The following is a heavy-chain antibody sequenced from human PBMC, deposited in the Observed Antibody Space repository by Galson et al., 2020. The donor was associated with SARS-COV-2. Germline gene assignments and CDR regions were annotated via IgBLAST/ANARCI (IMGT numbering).Heavy chain of an antibody. CDR1: GGSIISSEFY. D-gene: IGHD6-19*01. V-gene: IGHV4-39*01. J-gene: IGHJ4*02. CDR2: VHYGGDT. CDR3: ARPVPAAVAPFEY. Sequence: ETSETLSLTCTVSGGSIISSEFYWGWIRQPPGKGLEWIGSVHYGGDTYYNPSFKSRVTISVDTSKRQFSLRLTSLTAADTALYYCARPVPAAVAPFEYWGQGTLVTVSS.